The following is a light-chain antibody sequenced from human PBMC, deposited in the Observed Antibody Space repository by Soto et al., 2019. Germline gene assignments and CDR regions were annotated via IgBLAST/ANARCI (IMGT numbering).Light chain of an antibody. CDR3: QQSYKMPS. V-gene: IGKV1-39*01. J-gene: IGKJ5*01. Sequence: EIPLTQSPSSLAASVGDRLTLTCRASRNVSIYLNWYQHKPGKGPTLLIHDTSNLRLGVRSRFSGSGSGTEFTLTISSLKPEDFGTYYCQQSYKMPSFGQGTRLVIK. CDR1: RNVSIY. CDR2: DTS.